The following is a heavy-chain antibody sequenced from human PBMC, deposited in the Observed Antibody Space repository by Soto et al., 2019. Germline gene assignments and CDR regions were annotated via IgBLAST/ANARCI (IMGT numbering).Heavy chain of an antibody. Sequence: SGGSMRLSCAASGFNFSSYGMHWVRQDTGKGLEWVAVISYDGSNKYYADSVKGRFTISRDNSKNTLYLQMNSLRAEDTAVYYCAKVVIDIVLMVYDPDYYGMDVWGQGTTVTVSS. J-gene: IGHJ6*02. V-gene: IGHV3-30*18. CDR1: GFNFSSYG. CDR3: AKVVIDIVLMVYDPDYYGMDV. CDR2: ISYDGSNK. D-gene: IGHD2-8*01.